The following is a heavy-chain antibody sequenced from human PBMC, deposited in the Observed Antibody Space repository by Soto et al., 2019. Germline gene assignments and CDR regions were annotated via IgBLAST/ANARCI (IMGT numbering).Heavy chain of an antibody. V-gene: IGHV3-21*01. D-gene: IGHD6-6*01. CDR3: ARDWAAPDPNYYYGMDV. CDR1: GFTFSSYS. Sequence: GGSLRLSCAASGFTFSSYSMYWVRQAPGKGLEWVSSISSSSSYIYYADSVKGRFTISRDNAKNSLYLQMNSLRAEDTAVYYCARDWAAPDPNYYYGMDVWGQGTTVTVSS. J-gene: IGHJ6*02. CDR2: ISSSSSYI.